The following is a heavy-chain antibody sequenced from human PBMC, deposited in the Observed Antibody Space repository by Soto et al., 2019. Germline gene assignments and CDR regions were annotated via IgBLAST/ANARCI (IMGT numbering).Heavy chain of an antibody. CDR1: GGIFGSHG. J-gene: IGHJ3*01. D-gene: IGHD3-22*01. CDR3: VRDRRIYYSDTHDECVASDYEV. Sequence: QVQLIQSEAEVKKPGSSVRVSCTASGGIFGSHGFSWVRQAPGQRLEWVVGFIPIFRTLTYTEKFQARVSIAADESTNTVYLDLSSLTSEDTAVYYCVRDRRIYYSDTHDECVASDYEVWGQGPMVSVSS. CDR2: FIPIFRTL. V-gene: IGHV1-69*01.